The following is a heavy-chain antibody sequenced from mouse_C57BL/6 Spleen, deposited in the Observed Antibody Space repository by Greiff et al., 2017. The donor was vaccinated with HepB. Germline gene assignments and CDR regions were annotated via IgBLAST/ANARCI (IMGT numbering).Heavy chain of an antibody. CDR2: IYPSDSET. D-gene: IGHD4-1*01. Sequence: QVQLQQPGAELVRPGSSVKLSCKASGYTFTSYWMDWVKQRPGQGLEWIGNIYPSDSETHYNQKFKDKATLTVDKSSSTAYMQLSSLTSEDSAVYYCARERSNPYYFDYWGQGTTLTVSS. CDR3: ARERSNPYYFDY. CDR1: GYTFTSYW. V-gene: IGHV1-61*01. J-gene: IGHJ2*01.